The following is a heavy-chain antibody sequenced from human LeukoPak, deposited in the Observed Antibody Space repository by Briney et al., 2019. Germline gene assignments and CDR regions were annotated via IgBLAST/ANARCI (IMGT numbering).Heavy chain of an antibody. CDR3: AREGVHSSGWPIPLGY. CDR2: IYYSGST. D-gene: IGHD6-19*01. Sequence: RPSETLSLTCTVSGGSISSYYWSWIRQPPGKGLEWIGYIYYSGSTNYNPSLKSRVTISVDTSKNQFSLKLSSVTAADTAVYYCAREGVHSSGWPIPLGYWGQGTLVTVSS. J-gene: IGHJ4*02. V-gene: IGHV4-59*12. CDR1: GGSISSYY.